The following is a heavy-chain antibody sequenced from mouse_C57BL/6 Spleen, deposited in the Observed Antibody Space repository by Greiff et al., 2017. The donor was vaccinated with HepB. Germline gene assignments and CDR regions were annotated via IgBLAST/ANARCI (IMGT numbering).Heavy chain of an antibody. CDR2: ISSGGDYI. CDR3: TRDSSYGYFDV. D-gene: IGHD1-1*01. J-gene: IGHJ1*03. CDR1: GFTFSSYA. V-gene: IGHV5-9-1*02. Sequence: DVHLVESGEGLVKPGGSLKLSCAASGFTFSSYAMSWVRQTPEKRLEWVAYISSGGDYIYYADTVKGRFTISKDNARNTLYLQMSSLKSEDTAMYYCTRDSSYGYFDVWGTGTTVTVSS.